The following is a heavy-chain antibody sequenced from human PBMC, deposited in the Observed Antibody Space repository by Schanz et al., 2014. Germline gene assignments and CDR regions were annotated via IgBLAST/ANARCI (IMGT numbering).Heavy chain of an antibody. Sequence: QVQLVQSGAEVKKPGASVKVSCKASGYTLSAYSLHWVRQAPGQGLEWMGIINPSGGGTSYALRFQDRVTVTRDTSRSTVYMELSSLRSEDTAVYYCARAPTAYCSDTSCIGTPFDYWGQGTLVTVSS. CDR2: INPSGGGT. J-gene: IGHJ4*02. CDR3: ARAPTAYCSDTSCIGTPFDY. V-gene: IGHV1-46*03. CDR1: GYTLSAYS. D-gene: IGHD2-2*01.